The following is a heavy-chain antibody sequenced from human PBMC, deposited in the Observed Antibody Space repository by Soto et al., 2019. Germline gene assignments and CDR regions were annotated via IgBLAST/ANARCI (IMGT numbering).Heavy chain of an antibody. CDR3: AREENGQSHH. J-gene: IGHJ5*02. CDR2: IYYSGNT. D-gene: IGHD2-8*01. CDR1: GGSISSSSHH. Sequence: TSETLSLTCTVSGGSISSSSHHWAWIRQPPGKGLEWIGSIYYSGNTYHNPSLKSRVTISVDTSKNQFSLKLSSVTAADTSVYYCAREENGQSHHWGHGTLVTVSS. V-gene: IGHV4-39*02.